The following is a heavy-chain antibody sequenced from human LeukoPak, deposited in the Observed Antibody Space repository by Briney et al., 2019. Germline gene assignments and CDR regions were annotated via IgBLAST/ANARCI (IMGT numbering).Heavy chain of an antibody. CDR1: GYSFTSYD. V-gene: IGHV1-8*01. CDR3: ARMYYYDSSGYNNWFDP. Sequence: ASVKVSCKASGYSFTSYDINWVRQATGQGLEWMGWMNPKSGNTGYAQKFQGRVTMTRNTSISTAYMELSSLRSEDTAVYYCARMYYYDSSGYNNWFDPWGQGTLVTVSS. CDR2: MNPKSGNT. J-gene: IGHJ5*02. D-gene: IGHD3-22*01.